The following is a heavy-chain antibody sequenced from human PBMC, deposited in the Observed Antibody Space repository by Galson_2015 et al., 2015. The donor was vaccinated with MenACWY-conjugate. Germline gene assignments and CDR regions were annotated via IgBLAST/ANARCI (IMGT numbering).Heavy chain of an antibody. D-gene: IGHD3-16*01. CDR1: GFTFDDYA. CDR2: ISWNSGTI. J-gene: IGHJ5*02. CDR3: AKLSTGGGT. Sequence: SLRLSCAASGFTFDDYAMHWVRQAPGKGLGWVSGISWNSGTIGYADSMKGRFTISRDNAKNSLYLQMNSLRAEDTAFYYCAKLSTGGGTWGQGTLVTVSS. V-gene: IGHV3-9*01.